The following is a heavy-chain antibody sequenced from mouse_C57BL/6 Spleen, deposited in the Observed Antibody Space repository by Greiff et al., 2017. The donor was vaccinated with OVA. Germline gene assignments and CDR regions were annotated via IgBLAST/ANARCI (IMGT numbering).Heavy chain of an antibody. CDR3: TETGRIDC. D-gene: IGHD4-1*01. Sequence: VQLQQSGAELVRPGASVKLSCTASGFNIKDDYMHWVKQRPEQGLEWIGWIDPENGATEYASKFQGKATITADTTSNTAYLQLSSLTSEDTAFYYCTETGRIDCWGQGTTLTVSS. CDR1: GFNIKDDY. CDR2: IDPENGAT. J-gene: IGHJ2*01. V-gene: IGHV14-4*01.